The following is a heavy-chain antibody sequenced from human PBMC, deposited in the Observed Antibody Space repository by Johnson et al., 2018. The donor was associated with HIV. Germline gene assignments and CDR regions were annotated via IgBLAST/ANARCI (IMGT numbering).Heavy chain of an antibody. D-gene: IGHD3-3*01. CDR2: ISGSI. J-gene: IGHJ3*02. CDR1: GFTFSDYY. CDR3: AKDSEVSGYQPDAFDI. Sequence: QVQLVESGGGLVKPGGSLRLSCAAYGFTFSDYYMSWIRQAPGKGLECLSYISGSIGYADSVKGRFTISRDNSKNTLYLQMNSLRAEDTAVYYCAKDSEVSGYQPDAFDIWGQGTMVTVSS. V-gene: IGHV3-11*04.